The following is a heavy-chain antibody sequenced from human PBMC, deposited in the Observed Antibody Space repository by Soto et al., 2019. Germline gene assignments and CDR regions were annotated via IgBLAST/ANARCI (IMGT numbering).Heavy chain of an antibody. D-gene: IGHD1-1*01. CDR1: GFAISRGYY. CDR2: IYPSVSS. Sequence: NPSETLSLTCNVSGFAISRGYYWSWVRQPPGKGLEWIGSIYPSVSSYHNPSLESRLTLSIDTSKNQFTLKLASVTAADTALHYCAREKVGTTFFDNWGQGTQVTVSS. V-gene: IGHV4-38-2*02. J-gene: IGHJ4*02. CDR3: AREKVGTTFFDN.